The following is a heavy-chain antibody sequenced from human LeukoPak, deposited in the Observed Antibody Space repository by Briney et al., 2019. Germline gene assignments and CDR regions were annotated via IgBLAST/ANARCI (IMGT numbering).Heavy chain of an antibody. D-gene: IGHD6-6*01. CDR3: ARVEYSSSDFDY. J-gene: IGHJ4*02. V-gene: IGHV4-38-2*02. Sequence: SETLSLTCTVSGYSISSDYYWGWIRQPPGKGLEWIGSIDHSGSTYYNPSLKSRVTISVDTSKNQFSLKLSSVTAADTAVYYCARVEYSSSDFDYWGQGTLVTVSS. CDR1: GYSISSDYY. CDR2: IDHSGST.